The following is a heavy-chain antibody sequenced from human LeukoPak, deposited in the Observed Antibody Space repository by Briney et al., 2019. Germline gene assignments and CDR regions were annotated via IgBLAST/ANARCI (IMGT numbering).Heavy chain of an antibody. D-gene: IGHD2-2*01. J-gene: IGHJ4*02. CDR2: ISYDGSNK. CDR3: AKDFCRSTSCLLFDY. Sequence: PGGSLRLSCAASGFTFSSYGMHWVRQAPGKGLEWVAVISYDGSNKYYADSVKGRFTISRDNSKHTLYLQMNSLRAEDTAVYYCAKDFCRSTSCLLFDYWGQGTLVTVSS. CDR1: GFTFSSYG. V-gene: IGHV3-30*18.